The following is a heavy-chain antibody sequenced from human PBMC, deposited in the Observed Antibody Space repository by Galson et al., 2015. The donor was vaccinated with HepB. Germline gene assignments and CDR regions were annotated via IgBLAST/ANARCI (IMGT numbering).Heavy chain of an antibody. Sequence: SLRLSCAASGFTFSSYSMNWVRQAPGKGLEWVSYISSSSSTIYYADSVKGRFTISRDNAKNSLYLQMNSLRAEDTAVYYCARVPFSSRWLFCYWGQGTLVTVSS. D-gene: IGHD6-19*01. CDR2: ISSSSSTI. J-gene: IGHJ4*02. CDR3: ARVPFSSRWLFCY. V-gene: IGHV3-48*04. CDR1: GFTFSSYS.